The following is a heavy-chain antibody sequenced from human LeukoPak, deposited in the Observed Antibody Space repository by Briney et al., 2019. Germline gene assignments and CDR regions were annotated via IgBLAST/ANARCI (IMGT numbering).Heavy chain of an antibody. Sequence: ASVKVSCKASGYTFTGYYMHWVRQAPGQGLEWMGWINPNSGGTNYAQKFQGRVTMTRDTSISTAYMELSRLRSDDTAVYYCARGALTARYSGCDFGTFDYWGQGTLVTVSS. D-gene: IGHD5-12*01. CDR2: INPNSGGT. CDR1: GYTFTGYY. V-gene: IGHV1-2*02. CDR3: ARGALTARYSGCDFGTFDY. J-gene: IGHJ4*02.